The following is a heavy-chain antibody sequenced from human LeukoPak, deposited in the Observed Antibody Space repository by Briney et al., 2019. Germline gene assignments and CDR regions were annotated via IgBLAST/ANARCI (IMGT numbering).Heavy chain of an antibody. CDR1: GFTFDDYG. Sequence: GGSLRLSCAASGFTFDDYGMSWVRQAPGKGLEWVSGINWNGGSTGYADSVKGRFTISRDNAKNSLYLQMNSLRAEDTALYHCAREGSGSYYRSYWYFDLWGRGTLVTVSS. CDR3: AREGSGSYYRSYWYFDL. J-gene: IGHJ2*01. V-gene: IGHV3-20*01. D-gene: IGHD3-10*01. CDR2: INWNGGST.